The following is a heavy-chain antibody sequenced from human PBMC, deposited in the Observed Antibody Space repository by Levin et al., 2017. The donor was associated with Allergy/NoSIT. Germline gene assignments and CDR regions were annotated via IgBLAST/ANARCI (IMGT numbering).Heavy chain of an antibody. Sequence: PSETLSLTCTVSGDSICSYYWSWIRQPPGKGLEWIGYIYYSGSTNYNPSLKSRVTISLDTSKNQFSLKLISVTSADTAVYFCARGALWFGESDYWGQGTLVTVSS. CDR3: ARGALWFGESDY. D-gene: IGHD3-10*01. CDR1: GDSICSYY. V-gene: IGHV4-59*01. J-gene: IGHJ4*02. CDR2: IYYSGST.